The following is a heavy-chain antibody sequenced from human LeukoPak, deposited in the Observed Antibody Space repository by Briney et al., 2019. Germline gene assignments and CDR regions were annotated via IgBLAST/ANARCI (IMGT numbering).Heavy chain of an antibody. CDR2: IIPIFATA. Sequence: ASVKVSCKASGGTFSSYAISWVRQTPGQGLEWMGGIIPIFATANYAQNFQGRVTMTRNTSISTAYMELSSLRSEDTAVYYCARGPGIAADHNDYWGQGTLATVSS. V-gene: IGHV1-69*05. CDR1: GGTFSSYA. CDR3: ARGPGIAADHNDY. D-gene: IGHD6-13*01. J-gene: IGHJ4*02.